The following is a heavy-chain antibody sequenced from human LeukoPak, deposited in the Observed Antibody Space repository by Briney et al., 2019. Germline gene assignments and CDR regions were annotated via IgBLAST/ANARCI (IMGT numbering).Heavy chain of an antibody. J-gene: IGHJ4*02. CDR2: ISGSSGST. D-gene: IGHD6-19*01. CDR1: GFTFSSYA. Sequence: SGGSLRLSCAASGFTFSSYAMSWVRQAPGKGLEWVSAISGSSGSTYYADSVKGRFTISRDNSKNTLYLQMNSLRAEDTAVYYCAKDFSQWLEYFDYWGQGTLVTVSS. V-gene: IGHV3-23*01. CDR3: AKDFSQWLEYFDY.